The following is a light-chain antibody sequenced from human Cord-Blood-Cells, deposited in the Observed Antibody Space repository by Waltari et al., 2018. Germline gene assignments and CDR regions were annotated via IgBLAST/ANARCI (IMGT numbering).Light chain of an antibody. J-gene: IGLJ3*02. CDR3: AAWDDSLSGRV. Sequence: QSVLTPPPSASGTPGQRVTISCSGSSSNIGGNYVYWYQQLPGTAPKLLIYRNNQRPSGVPDRFSGSKSGTSASLAISGLRSEDEADYYCAAWDDSLSGRVFGGGTKLTVL. V-gene: IGLV1-47*01. CDR2: RNN. CDR1: SSNIGGNY.